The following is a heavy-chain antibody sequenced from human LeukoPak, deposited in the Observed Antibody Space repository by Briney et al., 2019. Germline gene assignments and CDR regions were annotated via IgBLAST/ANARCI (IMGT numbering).Heavy chain of an antibody. D-gene: IGHD1-26*01. J-gene: IGHJ6*03. V-gene: IGHV4-30-2*01. Sequence: SETLSLTCTVSGGSISSGGYYWSWIRQPPGKGLEWIGYIYHSGSTYYNPSLKSRVTISVDRSKNQFSLKLSSVTAADTAVYYCAELDPYYYYMDVWGKGTTVTVSS. CDR1: GGSISSGGYY. CDR3: AELDPYYYYMDV. CDR2: IYHSGST.